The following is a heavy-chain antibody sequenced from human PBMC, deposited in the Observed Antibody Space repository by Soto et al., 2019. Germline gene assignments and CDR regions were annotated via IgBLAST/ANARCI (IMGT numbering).Heavy chain of an antibody. J-gene: IGHJ4*02. V-gene: IGHV3-30*18. CDR2: ISYDGRNE. D-gene: IGHD3-22*01. CDR3: AKDLYYYDSSGPNDY. CDR1: GFTFSTYA. Sequence: QVQLVESGGGVVQPGRSLRLSCAASGFTFSTYAMHWVRQAPGKGLEWVAVISYDGRNEYYADSVKGRFTISRDNSKNTLYLQMNSLRAEDTALYYCAKDLYYYDSSGPNDYWGQGILVTVSS.